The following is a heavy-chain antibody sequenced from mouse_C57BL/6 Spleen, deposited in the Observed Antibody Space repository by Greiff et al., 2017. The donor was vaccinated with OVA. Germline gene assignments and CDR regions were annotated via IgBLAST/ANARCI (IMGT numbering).Heavy chain of an antibody. J-gene: IGHJ1*03. CDR1: GFSFNTYA. CDR3: VRHNCGSSWWYFDV. D-gene: IGHD1-1*01. V-gene: IGHV10-1*01. CDR2: IRSKSNNYAT. Sequence: EVKLMESGGGLVQPKGSLKLSCAASGFSFNTYAMNWVRQAPGKGLEWVARIRSKSNNYATYYADSVKDRFTISRDASESMLYLQMNNLKTEDTAMYDCVRHNCGSSWWYFDVWGTGTTVTVSS.